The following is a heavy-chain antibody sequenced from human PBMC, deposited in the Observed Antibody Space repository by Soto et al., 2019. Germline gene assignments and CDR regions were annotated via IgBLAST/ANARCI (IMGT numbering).Heavy chain of an antibody. Sequence: QLQLQESGPGLVKPSETLSLTCTVSGGSISNGDYYWGWIRQPPGKGLEWIGSIYYSGNTFYNPSLKIRVTMSVDTSKNQFSLRLNSVTAADTSLYYCARLWHDSSGYYYSFDQWGQGTLVTVSS. CDR1: GGSISNGDYY. V-gene: IGHV4-39*01. D-gene: IGHD3-22*01. CDR2: IYYSGNT. J-gene: IGHJ4*02. CDR3: ARLWHDSSGYYYSFDQ.